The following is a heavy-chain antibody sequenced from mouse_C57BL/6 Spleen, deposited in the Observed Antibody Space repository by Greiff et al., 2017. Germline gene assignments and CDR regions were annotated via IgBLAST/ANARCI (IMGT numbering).Heavy chain of an antibody. CDR2: IYPGSGST. D-gene: IGHD2-12*01. V-gene: IGHV1-55*01. CDR1: GYTFTSYW. J-gene: IGHJ3*01. CDR3: ASGGYSPRAWFAY. Sequence: QVQLQQSGAELVKPGASVKMSCKASGYTFTSYWITWVKQRPGQGLEWIGDIYPGSGSTNYNEKFKSKATLTVDTSSSTAYMQLSSLTSEDSAVYYCASGGYSPRAWFAYWGQGTLVTVSA.